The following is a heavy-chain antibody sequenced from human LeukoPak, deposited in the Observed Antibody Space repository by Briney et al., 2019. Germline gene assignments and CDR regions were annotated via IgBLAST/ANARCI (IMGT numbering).Heavy chain of an antibody. CDR1: GGSISSYY. CDR3: ARNMKFRLEWLLPWSYYYYYMDV. Sequence: SETLSLTCTVSGGSISSYYWSWIRQPPGKGLEWIGYIYYSGSTNYNPSLKSRVTISVDTSKNQFSLKLSSVTAADTALYYCARNMKFRLEWLLPWSYYYYYMDVWGKGTTVTVSS. D-gene: IGHD3-3*01. V-gene: IGHV4-59*01. J-gene: IGHJ6*03. CDR2: IYYSGST.